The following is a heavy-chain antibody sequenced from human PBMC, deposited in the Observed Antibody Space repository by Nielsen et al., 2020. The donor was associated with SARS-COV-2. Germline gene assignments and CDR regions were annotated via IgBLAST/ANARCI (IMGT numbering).Heavy chain of an antibody. V-gene: IGHV3-30*03. CDR2: ITYDGSNK. D-gene: IGHD3-10*01. CDR1: GFTFRIYG. J-gene: IGHJ6*02. Sequence: GESLKISCAASGFTFRIYGMHWVRQAPGRGLEWVAVITYDGSNKYYAESVKGRFTVSRDNSKNTLFLQMNSLKPEDSAVYYCARDPVYYLGSGTYYYYNMDVWGQGATVTVSS. CDR3: ARDPVYYLGSGTYYYYNMDV.